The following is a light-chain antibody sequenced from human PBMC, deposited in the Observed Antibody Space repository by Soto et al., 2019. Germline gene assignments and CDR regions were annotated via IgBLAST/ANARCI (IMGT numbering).Light chain of an antibody. Sequence: QSALTQPPSASGSPGQSVPISCTGTSSDVGGYNSVSWYQHHPGKAPKLMIYEVSKRPSGVPDRLSGSKSANTASLTVSGLQAEDEADYYCSSYAGSRNYVFGTGTKVTVL. V-gene: IGLV2-8*01. CDR1: SSDVGGYNS. CDR2: EVS. J-gene: IGLJ1*01. CDR3: SSYAGSRNYV.